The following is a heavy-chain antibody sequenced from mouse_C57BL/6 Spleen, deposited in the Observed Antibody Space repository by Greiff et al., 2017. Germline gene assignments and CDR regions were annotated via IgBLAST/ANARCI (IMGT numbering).Heavy chain of an antibody. CDR3: AREFYGSSYKAMDY. D-gene: IGHD1-1*01. J-gene: IGHJ4*01. Sequence: EVKLMESGAELVRPGSSVKMSCKTSGYTFTSYGINWVKQRPGQGLEWIGYIYIGNGYTEYNEKFKGKATLTSATSSSTAYMQLSSLTSEDSAIYFCAREFYGSSYKAMDYWGQGTSVTVSS. V-gene: IGHV1-58*01. CDR2: IYIGNGYT. CDR1: GYTFTSYG.